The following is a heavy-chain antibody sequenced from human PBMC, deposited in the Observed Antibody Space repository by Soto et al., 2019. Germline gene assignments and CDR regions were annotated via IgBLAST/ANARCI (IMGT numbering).Heavy chain of an antibody. V-gene: IGHV3-23*01. CDR2: ISGSGGST. J-gene: IGHJ1*01. CDR3: AKVLFLDDCWSGYYNPEYFQH. Sequence: EVQLLESGGGLVQPGGSLRLSCAASGFTFSSYAMSWVRQAPGKGLEWVSAISGSGGSTYYADSVKGRFTISRDSSKNTLYLQMNSLRAEDTAVYYCAKVLFLDDCWSGYYNPEYFQHWGQGTLVTVSS. D-gene: IGHD3-3*01. CDR1: GFTFSSYA.